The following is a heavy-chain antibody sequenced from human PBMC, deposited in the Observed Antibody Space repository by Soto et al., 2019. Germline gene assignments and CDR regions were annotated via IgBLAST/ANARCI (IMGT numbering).Heavy chain of an antibody. J-gene: IGHJ6*02. D-gene: IGHD3-3*01. V-gene: IGHV3-74*01. Sequence: EVQLVESGGGLVQPGGSLRLSCAASGFSVSNYWMNWVRQAPGKGLVWVSHIKSDGTTSYADSVEGRFTVSRDDAKNTFYLQMNGLRAEDTAVYYCAKDRGEEGLKFLGWFGGMDVWGHGTTVTVSS. CDR2: IKSDGTT. CDR1: GFSVSNYW. CDR3: AKDRGEEGLKFLGWFGGMDV.